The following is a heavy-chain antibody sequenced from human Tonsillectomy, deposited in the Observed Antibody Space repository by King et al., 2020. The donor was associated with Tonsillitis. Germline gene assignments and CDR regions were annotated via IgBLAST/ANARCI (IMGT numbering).Heavy chain of an antibody. CDR3: ARRHNSCRYGFDY. J-gene: IGHJ4*02. D-gene: IGHD1-14*01. V-gene: IGHV4-59*01. CDR1: GGSINTYY. Sequence: QLQESGPGLVKPSETLSLTCTVSGGSINTYYWSWIRQPPGKGLEWIGYIYYTGSTNYNPSLKSRVTISVDTSKNQFSLKLSSVTAADTAVYYCARRHNSCRYGFDYWGQGTLVTVSS. CDR2: IYYTGST.